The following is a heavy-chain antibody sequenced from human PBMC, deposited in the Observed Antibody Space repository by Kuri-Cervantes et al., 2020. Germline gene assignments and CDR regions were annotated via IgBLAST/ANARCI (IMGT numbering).Heavy chain of an antibody. V-gene: IGHV3-23*01. J-gene: IGHJ4*02. Sequence: GGSLRLSCAASGFTFSSYWMSWVRQAPGKGLEWVSGLSASGGSTYYADSVKGRFTISRDNSKNTLYLQMNSLRPEDTAVYYCAKELVGASYWGQGTLVTVSS. CDR2: LSASGGST. CDR1: GFTFSSYW. CDR3: AKELVGASY. D-gene: IGHD1-26*01.